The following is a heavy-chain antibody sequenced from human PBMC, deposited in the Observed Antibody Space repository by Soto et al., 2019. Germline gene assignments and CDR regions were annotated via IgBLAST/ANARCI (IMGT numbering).Heavy chain of an antibody. CDR3: AGGPHVDTAIEVGGWFDP. Sequence: SVKVSCKASGGTFSSYAISWVRQAPGQGLEWMGGIIPIFGTANYAQKFQGRVTITADESTSTAYMELSSLRSEDTAVYYCAGGPHVDTAIEVGGWFDPWGQGTLVTVSS. J-gene: IGHJ5*02. CDR1: GGTFSSYA. V-gene: IGHV1-69*13. D-gene: IGHD5-18*01. CDR2: IIPIFGTA.